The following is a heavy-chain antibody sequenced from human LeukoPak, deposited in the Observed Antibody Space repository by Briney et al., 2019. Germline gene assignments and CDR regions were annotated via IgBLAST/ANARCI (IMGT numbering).Heavy chain of an antibody. D-gene: IGHD3-3*01. J-gene: IGHJ4*02. CDR2: MSNDGSRK. V-gene: IGHV3-30*03. CDR1: GFTFSRHG. Sequence: GGSLRLSCAASGFTFSRHGMHWVRQAPGKGLEWVAIMSNDGSRKYYAHSVEGRFTISRDNSKNTLYLQMDSLRAEDTAVYYCARDRAWNYFDYWGQGTLVTVSS. CDR3: ARDRAWNYFDY.